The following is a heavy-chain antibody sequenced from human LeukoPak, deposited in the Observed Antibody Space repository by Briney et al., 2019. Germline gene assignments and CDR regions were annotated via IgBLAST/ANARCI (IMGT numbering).Heavy chain of an antibody. CDR1: GGSISSYY. CDR3: ARGLTMVVTPAWFDP. J-gene: IGHJ5*02. Sequence: SETLSLTCTVSGGSISSYYWSWIRQPPGKGLEWIGYIYYSGSTNYNPSLKSRVTISVDTSKNQFSLKLSSVTAADTAVYYCARGLTMVVTPAWFDPWGQATLVTVSS. CDR2: IYYSGST. D-gene: IGHD4-23*01. V-gene: IGHV4-59*01.